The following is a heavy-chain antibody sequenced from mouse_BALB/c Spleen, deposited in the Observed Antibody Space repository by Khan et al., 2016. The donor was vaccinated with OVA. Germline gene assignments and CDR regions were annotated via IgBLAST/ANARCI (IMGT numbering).Heavy chain of an antibody. CDR3: ARAYYRYDGYYAMDY. CDR1: GFSLSRYN. CDR2: IWGGGGT. Sequence: VQLVESEPGLVAPSQSLSITCTVSGFSLSRYNIHWVRQPPGKGLEWLGMIWGGGGTDYNSTLKSRLNISKDNSKSQVFLKMNSLQTDDTAMYYCARAYYRYDGYYAMDYWGQGTSVTVSS. J-gene: IGHJ4*01. V-gene: IGHV2-6-4*01. D-gene: IGHD2-14*01.